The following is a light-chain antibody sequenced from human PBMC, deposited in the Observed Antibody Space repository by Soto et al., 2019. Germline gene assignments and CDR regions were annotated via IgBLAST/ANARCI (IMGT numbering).Light chain of an antibody. CDR2: DAP. J-gene: IGKJ4*01. V-gene: IGKV3-11*01. Sequence: EIVLTQSPATLSLSPGERATLSCRASQSVSSYLAWYQQKHGQAPRLLIYDAPNRATGIPARFSGSGSGTDFTLTIISLEPEDLAVYYCQQRSNWPPLTFGGGTKVEIK. CDR3: QQRSNWPPLT. CDR1: QSVSSY.